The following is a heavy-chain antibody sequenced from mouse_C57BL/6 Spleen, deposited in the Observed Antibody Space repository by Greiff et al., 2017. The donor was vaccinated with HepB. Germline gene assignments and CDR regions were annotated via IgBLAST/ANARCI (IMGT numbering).Heavy chain of an antibody. Sequence: QVQLQQSGPELVKPGASVKISCKASGYAFSSSWMNWVKQRPGKGLEWIGRIYPGDGDTNYYGKFKGKATLTADKSSSTAYMQLSSLTSEDSAVYFCARSGTAQAYYYAMDYWGQGTSVTVSS. CDR2: IYPGDGDT. J-gene: IGHJ4*01. D-gene: IGHD3-2*02. CDR3: ARSGTAQAYYYAMDY. CDR1: GYAFSSSW. V-gene: IGHV1-82*01.